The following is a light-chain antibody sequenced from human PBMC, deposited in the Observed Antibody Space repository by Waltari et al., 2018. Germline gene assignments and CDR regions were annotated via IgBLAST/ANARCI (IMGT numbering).Light chain of an antibody. CDR1: QSVSRT. Sequence: SCMASQSVSRTLAWYQQKPGQDPRLLIYGASTRATGIPERCSGGGSGTDFSLTISRLEPEDFAVYYCQHYVRLPVTFGQGTKVEIK. CDR3: QHYVRLPVT. V-gene: IGKV3-20*01. CDR2: GAS. J-gene: IGKJ1*01.